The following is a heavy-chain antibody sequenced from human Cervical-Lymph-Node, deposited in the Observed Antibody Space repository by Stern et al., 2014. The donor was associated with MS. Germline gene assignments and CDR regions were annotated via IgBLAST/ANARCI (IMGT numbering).Heavy chain of an antibody. CDR3: GPSEYSSSWLLFTIHYALDV. D-gene: IGHD6-13*01. Sequence: QVQLVESGGGVVQPGRSLRLSCAASGFTFSDYGMHWVRQAPGKGLEWVAVIWYDGSHKYYADSVKGRFTISRGNPKNTVYLQMSSLRAEDTAVYYCGPSEYSSSWLLFTIHYALDVWGQGTTVTVSS. CDR2: IWYDGSHK. V-gene: IGHV3-33*01. CDR1: GFTFSDYG. J-gene: IGHJ6*02.